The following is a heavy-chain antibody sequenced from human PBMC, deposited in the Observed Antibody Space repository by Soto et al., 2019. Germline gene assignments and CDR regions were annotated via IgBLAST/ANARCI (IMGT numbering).Heavy chain of an antibody. V-gene: IGHV3-21*01. J-gene: IGHJ6*02. Sequence: GGSLRLSXAASGFSFSTYSMNWVRQAPGKGLEWVSSISTRGEVYYADSVKGRFTISRDNSKNSVSLQMNSLRGDDTAVYYCAREETAWPLAYGLDVWGQGTTVTVSS. CDR1: GFSFSTYS. CDR3: AREETAWPLAYGLDV. D-gene: IGHD2-21*02. CDR2: ISTRGEV.